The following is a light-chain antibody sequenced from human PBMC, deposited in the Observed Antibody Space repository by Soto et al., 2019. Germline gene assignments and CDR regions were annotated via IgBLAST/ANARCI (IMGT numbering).Light chain of an antibody. CDR1: QSISSR. V-gene: IGKV1-5*01. J-gene: IGKJ2*01. Sequence: DIQMTQSPSTLSASVGDRVTITCRASQSISSRLAWYQQKPGKAPKLLIYDASSLESGVPSRFSGSGSGTEFTLTISSLQPDDFATYYCQQYNSYSYTFGQGTKVDIK. CDR3: QQYNSYSYT. CDR2: DAS.